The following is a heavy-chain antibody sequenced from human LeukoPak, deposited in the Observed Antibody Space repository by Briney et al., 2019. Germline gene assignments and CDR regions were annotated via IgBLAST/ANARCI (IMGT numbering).Heavy chain of an antibody. Sequence: SVKVSCKASGGTFSSYAISWVRQAPGQGLEWMGGIIPIFDTANYAQKFQGRVTITTDESTSTAYMELSSLRSEDTAVYYCASSIFGVVIENWFDPWGQGTLVTVSS. CDR2: IIPIFDTA. CDR3: ASSIFGVVIENWFDP. J-gene: IGHJ5*02. CDR1: GGTFSSYA. D-gene: IGHD3-3*01. V-gene: IGHV1-69*05.